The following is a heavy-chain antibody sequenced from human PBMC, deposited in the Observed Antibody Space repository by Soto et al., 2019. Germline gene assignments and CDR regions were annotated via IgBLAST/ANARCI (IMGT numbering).Heavy chain of an antibody. Sequence: VQLVQSGAEVKSPGASVRVSCTTSGYTFTGYFIHWVRQAPGQGLEWMGWINPNSGDTSYSQKFQGWVTMARDTSISTAYRELGRLRSDDTAVYYSARATAYDVWSGYYRSYGLDVWGQGTTVTV. V-gene: IGHV1-2*04. CDR3: ARATAYDVWSGYYRSYGLDV. CDR2: INPNSGDT. D-gene: IGHD3-3*01. J-gene: IGHJ6*02. CDR1: GYTFTGYF.